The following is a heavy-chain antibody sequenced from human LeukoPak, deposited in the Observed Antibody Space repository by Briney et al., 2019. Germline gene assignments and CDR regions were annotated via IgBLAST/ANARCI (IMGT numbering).Heavy chain of an antibody. CDR3: ATATTVEGWYFDL. J-gene: IGHJ2*01. D-gene: IGHD4-23*01. CDR2: FDPDDGET. V-gene: IGHV1-24*01. Sequence: ASVKVSCKVSGYTLTELSMHWVRQAPGKGLEWMGGFDPDDGETIYAQKFQGRVTMTEDTSTDTAYMELSSLRSEDTAVYYFATATTVEGWYFDLWGRGTLVTVSS. CDR1: GYTLTELS.